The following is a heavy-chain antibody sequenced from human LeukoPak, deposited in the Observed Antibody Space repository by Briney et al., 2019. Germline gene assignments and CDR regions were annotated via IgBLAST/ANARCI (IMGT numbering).Heavy chain of an antibody. Sequence: ASVKVSCKASGYTFTGHYMHWVRQAPGQGLEWMGWIKPDSGGTSYAQKFQGRVTMTRDTSISTAYMELSRLRSDDTAVYYCARPSIAAAGTWIYWGQGTLVTVSS. J-gene: IGHJ4*02. CDR3: ARPSIAAAGTWIY. V-gene: IGHV1-2*02. CDR2: IKPDSGGT. CDR1: GYTFTGHY. D-gene: IGHD6-13*01.